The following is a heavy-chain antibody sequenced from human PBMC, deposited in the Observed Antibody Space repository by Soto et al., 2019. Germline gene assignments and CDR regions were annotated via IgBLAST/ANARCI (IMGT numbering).Heavy chain of an antibody. V-gene: IGHV4-61*01. J-gene: IGHJ4*02. CDR3: ARQIRWPGGLFDY. Sequence: QVQLQESGPGLVKPSETLSLTCTVSGGSVSSGTYYWSWIRQPPGKGLEWIGYIYYSGSTNYNPSLKSRVTISVDTSKNQFSLKLSSLTAADTAVYYCARQIRWPGGLFDYWGQGTLVTVSS. CDR2: IYYSGST. D-gene: IGHD4-17*01. CDR1: GGSVSSGTYY.